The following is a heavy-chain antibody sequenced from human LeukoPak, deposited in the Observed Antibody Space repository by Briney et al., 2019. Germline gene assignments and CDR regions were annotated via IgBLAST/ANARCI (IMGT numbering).Heavy chain of an antibody. CDR1: GFTFSSYA. Sequence: GGSLRLSCAASGFTFSSYAMSWVRQAPGKGLDWVSAISGSGGSTYYADSVKGRFTISRDDSKNTLYLQMNSLRAEDTAVYYCAKVPRYDILTGCWFDYWGQGTLVTVSS. V-gene: IGHV3-23*01. D-gene: IGHD3-9*01. CDR2: ISGSGGST. CDR3: AKVPRYDILTGCWFDY. J-gene: IGHJ4*02.